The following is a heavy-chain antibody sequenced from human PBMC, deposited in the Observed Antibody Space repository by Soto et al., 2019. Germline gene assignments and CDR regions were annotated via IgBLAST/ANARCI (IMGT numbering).Heavy chain of an antibody. CDR2: VYYKGSP. J-gene: IGHJ4*02. V-gene: IGHV4-39*02. CDR1: GGSISNNNYF. CDR3: ARGVDPVFRLDGKDY. D-gene: IGHD3-3*01. Sequence: QLQLQESGPGLVKPSESLSLTCTVSGGSISNNNYFWGWIGQPPGKGLEWIGTVYYKGSPYYNPSLKTRPTMSVDTSRNEFSLKLSSVTAADTAVYYCARGVDPVFRLDGKDYWGQGILVTVSS.